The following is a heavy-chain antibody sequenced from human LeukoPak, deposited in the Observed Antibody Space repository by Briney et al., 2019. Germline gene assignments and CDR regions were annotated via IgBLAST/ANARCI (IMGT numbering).Heavy chain of an antibody. CDR3: ARGFDAHNAFDI. D-gene: IGHD3-9*01. Sequence: SETLSLTCTVSGGSISSSDYYWSWIRQPPGKGLEWIGYIYYSGSTSYNPSLKSRITISVDTSKNQFSLKLTSVTAADTAVYYCARGFDAHNAFDIWGQGTMVTVSS. CDR2: IYYSGST. CDR1: GGSISSSDYY. J-gene: IGHJ3*02. V-gene: IGHV4-30-4*01.